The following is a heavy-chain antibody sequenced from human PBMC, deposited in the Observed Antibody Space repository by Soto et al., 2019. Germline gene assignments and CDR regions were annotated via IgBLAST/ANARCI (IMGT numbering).Heavy chain of an antibody. CDR3: AMVRGDFAFDI. Sequence: QVQLVQSGAEVKKPGSSVKVSCKASGGTFSSYTISWVRQAPGQGLEWMGRIIPILGIANYAQKFQGRVTSTADKATSTAYMELSSLRSEDTAVYYCAMVRGDFAFDIWGQGTMVTVSS. CDR2: IIPILGIA. CDR1: GGTFSSYT. V-gene: IGHV1-69*02. J-gene: IGHJ3*02. D-gene: IGHD3-10*01.